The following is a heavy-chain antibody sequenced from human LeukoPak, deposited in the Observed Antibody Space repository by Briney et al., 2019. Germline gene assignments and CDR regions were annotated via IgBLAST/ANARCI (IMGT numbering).Heavy chain of an antibody. CDR3: ATVFIDSSGYFSFDY. CDR2: FDPEDGET. D-gene: IGHD3-22*01. Sequence: ASVKVSCKVSGYTLTELSMHWVRQARGKGLEWMGGFDPEDGETIYAQKFQGRVTMTEDTSTDTAYMELSSLRSEDTAVYYCATVFIDSSGYFSFDYWGQGTLVTVSS. CDR1: GYTLTELS. J-gene: IGHJ4*02. V-gene: IGHV1-24*01.